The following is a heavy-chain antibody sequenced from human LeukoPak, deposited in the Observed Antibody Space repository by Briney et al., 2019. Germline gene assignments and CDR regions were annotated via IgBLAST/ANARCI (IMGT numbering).Heavy chain of an antibody. J-gene: IGHJ6*03. V-gene: IGHV1-46*01. CDR3: ARDLGAGTLYYYMDV. CDR2: INPRTGST. Sequence: ASVKVSCKASGYTFTSYYIFWVRQAPGQGLEWMGIINPRTGSTSYSQKFQGRVTMTRDMSTSTVYMELSSLRSDDTAVYYCARDLGAGTLYYYMDVWGKGTTVTVSS. D-gene: IGHD1/OR15-1a*01. CDR1: GYTFTSYY.